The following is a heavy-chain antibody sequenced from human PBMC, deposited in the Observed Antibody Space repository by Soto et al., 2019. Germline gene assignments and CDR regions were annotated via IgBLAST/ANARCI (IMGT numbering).Heavy chain of an antibody. Sequence: PGGSLRLSCAASGFTLSGSAMHWVRQASWKRLEWVGRIRSKPNNKATAYAASVKGRFSISRDDAKNTAYLQMNSMKNEDTAVYYCAYSSCWPAFEYWGQGTLVIVSS. D-gene: IGHD6-19*01. CDR2: IRSKPNNKAT. J-gene: IGHJ4*02. CDR3: AYSSCWPAFEY. V-gene: IGHV3-73*01. CDR1: GFTLSGSA.